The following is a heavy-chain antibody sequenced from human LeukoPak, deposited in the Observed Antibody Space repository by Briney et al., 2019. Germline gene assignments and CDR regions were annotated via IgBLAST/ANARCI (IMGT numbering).Heavy chain of an antibody. CDR2: IYYSGST. D-gene: IGHD3-3*01. J-gene: IGHJ5*02. CDR3: ARGITIFGVAPVFDP. CDR1: GGSISSHY. V-gene: IGHV4-59*11. Sequence: SETLSLTCTVSGGSISSHYWSWIRQPPGKGLEWIGYIYYSGSTNYNPSLKSRVTISVDTTKNQFSLKLSSVTAADTAVYYCARGITIFGVAPVFDPWGQGTLVTVSS.